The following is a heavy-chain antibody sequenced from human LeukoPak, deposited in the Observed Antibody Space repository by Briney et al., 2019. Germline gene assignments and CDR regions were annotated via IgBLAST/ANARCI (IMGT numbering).Heavy chain of an antibody. D-gene: IGHD6-13*01. Sequence: SETLSLTCTVSGGSISTYYWSWIRQPPGKGLEWIGYIFYTGNTNYNPSLKSRVTISVDTSKNQFSLKLSSVTAADTAVYYCARGRDGYSSSWYDWFDPWGQGTLVTVSS. CDR3: ARGRDGYSSSWYDWFDP. CDR1: GGSISTYY. V-gene: IGHV4-59*01. J-gene: IGHJ5*02. CDR2: IFYTGNT.